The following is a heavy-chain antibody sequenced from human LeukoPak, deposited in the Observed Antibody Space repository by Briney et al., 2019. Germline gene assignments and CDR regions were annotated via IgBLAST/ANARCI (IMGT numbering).Heavy chain of an antibody. CDR2: ISSGSSYT. V-gene: IGHV3-21*05. D-gene: IGHD4-23*01. J-gene: IGHJ4*02. CDR1: GFTFSSYS. CDR3: SRVDGGWVGKGDY. Sequence: GGSLRLSCAASGFTFSSYSMNWVRQAPGKGLEWVSYISSGSSYTNYADSVKGRFTISRDNAKNSLYLQMNSLRAEDTAVYYCSRVDGGWVGKGDYWGQGTLVTVSS.